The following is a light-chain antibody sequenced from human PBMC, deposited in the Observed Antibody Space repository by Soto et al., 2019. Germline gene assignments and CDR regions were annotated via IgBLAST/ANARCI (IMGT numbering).Light chain of an antibody. V-gene: IGLV2-23*01. CDR3: GSYAGSSTVI. J-gene: IGLJ2*01. CDR2: EGN. CDR1: SGDIGTYNL. Sequence: QSVLTQPASVSGSPGQSITISCTGTSGDIGTYNLVSWYQQHPGRAPKLIIFEGNKRPSGVSNRFSGSKSGNTASLTIAGLQAEDEADYHCGSYAGSSTVICGGGTKLTVL.